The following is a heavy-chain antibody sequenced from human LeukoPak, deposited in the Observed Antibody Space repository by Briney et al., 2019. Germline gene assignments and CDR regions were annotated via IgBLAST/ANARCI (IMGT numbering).Heavy chain of an antibody. J-gene: IGHJ4*02. Sequence: ASVKVSCKASGYTFTNYGISWVRQAPGQGLEWMGWINTYNGNTNYAQKFQGRVTMTTDTSTSTAYMEPRSLRSDDTAVYYCARVVLDHYYDSSGYLGTLDYWGQGTLVTVSS. CDR1: GYTFTNYG. D-gene: IGHD3-22*01. CDR3: ARVVLDHYYDSSGYLGTLDY. V-gene: IGHV1-18*01. CDR2: INTYNGNT.